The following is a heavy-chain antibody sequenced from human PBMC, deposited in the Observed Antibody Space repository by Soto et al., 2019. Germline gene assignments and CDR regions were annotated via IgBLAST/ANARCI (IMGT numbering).Heavy chain of an antibody. V-gene: IGHV1-18*01. CDR3: ARDSPNYYDSSGFFGY. J-gene: IGHJ4*02. CDR2: ISAYNGNT. Sequence: QVQLVQSGAEVKKPGASVQVSCKASGYTFTSYGISWVRQAPGQGLEWMGWISAYNGNTNYAQKLQGRVTMTTDTSTSTAYMELRSLRSDDTSVYYCARDSPNYYDSSGFFGYWGQGTLVTVSS. CDR1: GYTFTSYG. D-gene: IGHD3-22*01.